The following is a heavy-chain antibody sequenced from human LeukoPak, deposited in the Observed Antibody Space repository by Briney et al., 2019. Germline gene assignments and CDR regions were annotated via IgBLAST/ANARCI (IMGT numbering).Heavy chain of an antibody. Sequence: ASVKVSCKASGYTFTGYYMHWVRQAPGQGLEWMGWINPNSGGTNYAQKLQGRVTMTTDTSTSTAYMEPRSLRSDDTAVYYCARDADAHFLAAAWVDYWGQGTRVTVSS. CDR1: GYTFTGYY. CDR3: ARDADAHFLAAAWVDY. CDR2: INPNSGGT. V-gene: IGHV1-2*02. D-gene: IGHD6-13*01. J-gene: IGHJ4*02.